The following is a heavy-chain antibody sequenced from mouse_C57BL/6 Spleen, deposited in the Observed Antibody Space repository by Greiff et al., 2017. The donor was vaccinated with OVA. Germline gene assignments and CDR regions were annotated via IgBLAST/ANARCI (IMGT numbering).Heavy chain of an antibody. Sequence: EVKLMESGGGLVQPGGSLSLSCAASGFTFTDYYMSWVRQPPGKALEWLGFIRNKANGYTTEYSASVKGRFTISSDNSQSILYLQMKALRAEDSATYYCARSYYYGSPAWFAYWGQGTLVTVSA. CDR1: GFTFTDYY. J-gene: IGHJ3*01. CDR3: ARSYYYGSPAWFAY. CDR2: IRNKANGYTT. D-gene: IGHD1-1*01. V-gene: IGHV7-3*01.